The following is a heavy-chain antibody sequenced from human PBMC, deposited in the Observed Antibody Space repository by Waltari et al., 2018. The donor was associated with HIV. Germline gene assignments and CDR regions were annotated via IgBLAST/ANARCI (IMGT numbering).Heavy chain of an antibody. CDR1: GGSITRHDFY. V-gene: IGHV4-39*01. Sequence: QLHLQESGPGLVKPSETLALTCTVSGGSITRHDFYWAWLRQPPGKGLEWIGLMYNSGTTDYNPSLKSRVSMSRDTSKNRFSLRLHSVTAADTAIYYCARRGDGFNQHARLDHWGPGTLVTVSS. J-gene: IGHJ4*02. D-gene: IGHD2-2*01. CDR3: ARRGDGFNQHARLDH. CDR2: MYNSGTT.